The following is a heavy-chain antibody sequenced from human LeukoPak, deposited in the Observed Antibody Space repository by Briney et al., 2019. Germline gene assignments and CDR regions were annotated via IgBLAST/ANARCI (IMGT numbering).Heavy chain of an antibody. V-gene: IGHV3-30*18. CDR3: AKDSGGYTYVFDY. Sequence: GRSLRLSCAASGFIYRSYGMHWVRQAPGKGLEGVAVISYDGSNKYYADSVKGRFTIPRDNSKNALYLQMNSLRAEDTAVYYCAKDSGGYTYVFDYWGQGTLVTVSS. D-gene: IGHD5-18*01. J-gene: IGHJ4*02. CDR2: ISYDGSNK. CDR1: GFIYRSYG.